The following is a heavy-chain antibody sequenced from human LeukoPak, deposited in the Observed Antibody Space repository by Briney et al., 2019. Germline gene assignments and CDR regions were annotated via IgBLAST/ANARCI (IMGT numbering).Heavy chain of an antibody. J-gene: IGHJ5*02. CDR3: ARHGVVTWFDP. D-gene: IGHD3-16*01. CDR1: GGSISSGSYY. Sequence: PSQTLSLTCTVSGGSISSGSYYWSWIRQPAGKGLEWIGRIYTSGSTNYNPSLKSRVIMSVDTSKNQFSVKLRSVTAADTAVYYCARHGVVTWFDPWGQGTLVTVSS. V-gene: IGHV4-61*02. CDR2: IYTSGST.